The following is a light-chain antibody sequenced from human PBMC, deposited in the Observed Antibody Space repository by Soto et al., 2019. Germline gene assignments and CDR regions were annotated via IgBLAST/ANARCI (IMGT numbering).Light chain of an antibody. CDR2: DAS. CDR3: HQRNK. J-gene: IGKJ5*01. Sequence: EMVLTQSPDTLSLPPGERATLSCRASQSVSSYLAWYQQKPGQAPRLLIYDASNRATGIPARFSGSGSGTDFTLTISSLEPEDFGVYFCHQRNKFGQGTRLEIK. V-gene: IGKV3-11*01. CDR1: QSVSSY.